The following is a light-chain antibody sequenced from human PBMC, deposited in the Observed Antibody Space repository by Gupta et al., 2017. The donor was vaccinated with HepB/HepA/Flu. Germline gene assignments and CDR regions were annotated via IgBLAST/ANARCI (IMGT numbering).Light chain of an antibody. V-gene: IGKV3-20*01. J-gene: IGKJ2*04. Sequence: EIVLTQSPGTLSLSPGERATLSCRASQSISSSYLAWYQQKPGQAPRLLIYGASSRATGIPDRFSGSGSGTDFTLTISRLEPEDFAVFYCQQYGWSPCSFGQGTKLEIK. CDR2: GAS. CDR1: QSISSSY. CDR3: QQYGWSPCS.